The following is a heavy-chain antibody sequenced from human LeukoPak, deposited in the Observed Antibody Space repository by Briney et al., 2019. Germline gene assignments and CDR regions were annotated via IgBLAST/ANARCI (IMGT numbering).Heavy chain of an antibody. CDR1: GGSISSSSYY. D-gene: IGHD5-18*01. Sequence: SETLSLTCTVSGGSISSSSYYWGWIRQPPGKGLEWIGSIYYSGGTYYNPSLKSRVTISVDTSKNQFSLKLSSVTAADTAVYYCARRRIQLWFFDYWGQGTLVTVSS. V-gene: IGHV4-39*01. CDR3: ARRRIQLWFFDY. CDR2: IYYSGGT. J-gene: IGHJ4*02.